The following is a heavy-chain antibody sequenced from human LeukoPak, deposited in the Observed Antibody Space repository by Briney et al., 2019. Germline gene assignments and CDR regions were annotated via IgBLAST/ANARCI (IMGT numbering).Heavy chain of an antibody. CDR3: ARVAYDSSGYPYYYYYMDV. D-gene: IGHD3-22*01. J-gene: IGHJ6*03. Sequence: SETLSLTCAVYGGSFSGYYWSWLRQPPGKGLEWIGEINHSGSTNYNPSLKSRVTISVDTSKNQFSLKLSSVTAADTAVYYCARVAYDSSGYPYYYYYMDVWGKGTTVTVSS. CDR2: INHSGST. CDR1: GGSFSGYY. V-gene: IGHV4-34*01.